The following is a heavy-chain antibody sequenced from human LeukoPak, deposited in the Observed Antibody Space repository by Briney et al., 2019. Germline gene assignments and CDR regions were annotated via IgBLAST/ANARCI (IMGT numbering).Heavy chain of an antibody. D-gene: IGHD1-26*01. CDR2: ISYDGSNK. CDR3: ARSPGILGTNYFDY. CDR1: GGTFSNYA. V-gene: IGHV3-30*04. Sequence: SCKASGGTFSNYAISWVRQAPGKGLEWVAVISYDGSNKNYADSVKGRFTISGDNSKNTLYLQMNSLRAEDTSVYYCARSPGILGTNYFDYWGQGTLVTVSS. J-gene: IGHJ4*02.